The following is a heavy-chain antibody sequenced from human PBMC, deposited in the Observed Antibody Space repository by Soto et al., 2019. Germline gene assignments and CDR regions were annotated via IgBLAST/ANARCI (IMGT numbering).Heavy chain of an antibody. CDR1: GFTFSSYS. J-gene: IGHJ5*02. V-gene: IGHV3-48*02. D-gene: IGHD1-26*01. CDR2: ISSSSTI. Sequence: EVQLVESGGGLVQPGGSLRLSCAVSGFTFSSYSMNWVRQAPGKGLEWVSYISSSSTIYYADSVKGRFTISRDDAKNSLYLQMNSLRDGDTAVYYCARGGSINWFDPWCQGTLVTISS. CDR3: ARGGSINWFDP.